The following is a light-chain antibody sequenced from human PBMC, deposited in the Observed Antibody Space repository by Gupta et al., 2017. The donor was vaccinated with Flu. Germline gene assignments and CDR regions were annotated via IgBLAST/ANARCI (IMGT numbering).Light chain of an antibody. CDR3: LQDTHWMYT. CDR2: KVS. Sequence: RAASISCRSSHSIVHSDGNTYLNWFQQRPGQSPRRILSKVSNRDSGVQARFSGCGSGTVFTMKIRRVEDEDVGVYYFLQDTHWMYTFGLGTKL. V-gene: IGKV2-30*02. J-gene: IGKJ2*01. CDR1: HSIVHSDGNTY.